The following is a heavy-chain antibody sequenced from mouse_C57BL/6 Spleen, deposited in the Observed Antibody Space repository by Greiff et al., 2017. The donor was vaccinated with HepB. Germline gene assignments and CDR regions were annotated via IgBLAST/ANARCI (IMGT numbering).Heavy chain of an antibody. CDR1: GFSLTSYG. CDR2: IWSGGST. D-gene: IGHD2-4*01. Sequence: QVQLQQSGPGLVQPSQSLSITCTVSGFSLTSYGVHWVRQSPGKGLEWLGVIWSGGSTDYNAAFISRLSISKDNSKSQVFFKMNSLQADDTAIYYCAREGLRRSTFAYWGQGTLVTVSA. CDR3: AREGLRRSTFAY. V-gene: IGHV2-2*01. J-gene: IGHJ3*01.